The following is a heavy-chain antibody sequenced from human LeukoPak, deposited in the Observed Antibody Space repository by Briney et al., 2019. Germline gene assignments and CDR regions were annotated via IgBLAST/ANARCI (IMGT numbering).Heavy chain of an antibody. CDR1: GYTFTDYY. D-gene: IGHD5-18*01. V-gene: IGHV1-2*02. J-gene: IGHJ4*02. CDR3: ARPRAFSYGQMYYFDY. CDR2: INPNTGGT. Sequence: ASVKVSCKASGYTFTDYYIHWVRQAPGQGLEWMGWINPNTGGTNYAQKFQGRVTMTRGTSISTAYMDLSRLRSDDTAVYYCARPRAFSYGQMYYFDYWGQGALVTVSS.